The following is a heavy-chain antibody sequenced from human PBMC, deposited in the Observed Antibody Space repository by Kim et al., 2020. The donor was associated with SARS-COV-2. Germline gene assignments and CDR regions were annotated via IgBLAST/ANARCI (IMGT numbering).Heavy chain of an antibody. CDR2: INPSGGST. V-gene: IGHV1-46*01. D-gene: IGHD3-16*01. Sequence: ASVKVSCKASGYTFSSYPIRWVRQAPGLGLEWMGVINPSGGSTNYAQKLQGRVIMTRDKSTGTAYLELSSLRSEDTALYYCARGSWGGGGWGYRWG. CDR3: ARGSWGGGGWGYR. CDR1: GYTFSSYP. J-gene: IGHJ6*01.